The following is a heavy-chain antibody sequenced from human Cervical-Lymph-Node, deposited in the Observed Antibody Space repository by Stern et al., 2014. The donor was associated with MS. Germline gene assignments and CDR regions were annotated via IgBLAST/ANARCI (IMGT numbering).Heavy chain of an antibody. CDR1: GGTFSSSYA. CDR2: IIPILGLP. CDR3: ARGVVSNRAAATQHNLFDP. J-gene: IGHJ5*02. V-gene: IGHV1-69*09. D-gene: IGHD2-15*01. Sequence: VHLVESGAEVKKPGSSVNVSCKASGGTFSSSYAFTWMRQAPGQGLEWMGRIIPILGLPNYAQKFQGRVTITADASTSTAYMELSSLRSEDTAVYYCARGVVSNRAAATQHNLFDPWGQGTLVTVSS.